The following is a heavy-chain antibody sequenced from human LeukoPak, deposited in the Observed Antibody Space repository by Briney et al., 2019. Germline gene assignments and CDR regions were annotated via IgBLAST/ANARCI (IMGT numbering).Heavy chain of an antibody. CDR2: ITPIFGSA. Sequence: SVKVSCKASGGTFSSYAISWVRQAPGQGLEWMGRITPIFGSANYAQKFQGRVTITTDESTSTAYMELSSLRSEDTAVYYCARKVPAGSHFDYWGQGTQVTVSS. CDR1: GGTFSSYA. CDR3: ARKVPAGSHFDY. V-gene: IGHV1-69*05. D-gene: IGHD2-2*01. J-gene: IGHJ4*02.